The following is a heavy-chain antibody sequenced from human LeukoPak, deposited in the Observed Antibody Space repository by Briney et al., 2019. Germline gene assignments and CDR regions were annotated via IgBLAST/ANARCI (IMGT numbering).Heavy chain of an antibody. CDR2: ISSSSSNI. CDR1: GFTFSSYS. J-gene: IGHJ4*02. V-gene: IGHV3-21*01. CDR3: ARVVDDFDC. Sequence: GGSLRPSCAASGFTFSSYSMNWVPQAPGEGLEWVSSISSSSSNIYYADSVKRRFNISRDNAKNSLYLQMNSLRDEDTAVYYCARVVDDFDCWGQGTLVTVSS. D-gene: IGHD5-24*01.